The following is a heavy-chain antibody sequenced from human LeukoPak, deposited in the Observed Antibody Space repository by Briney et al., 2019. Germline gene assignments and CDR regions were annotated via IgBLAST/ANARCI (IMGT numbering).Heavy chain of an antibody. CDR1: GDSTRSFC. D-gene: IGHD3-3*01. CDR3: AALGDVWGAYLAY. Sequence: SETLSLTCTVPGDSTRSFCWSWVRHPPRKGLEWIEYIYYSGNINNSPSLKSRVTISIDTSKNQVSLILNSVAAADTALYYCAALGDVWGAYLAYWGQGILVSVSS. J-gene: IGHJ4*02. CDR2: IYYSGNI. V-gene: IGHV4-59*01.